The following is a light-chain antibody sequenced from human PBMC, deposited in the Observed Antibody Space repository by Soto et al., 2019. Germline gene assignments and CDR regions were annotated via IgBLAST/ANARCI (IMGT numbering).Light chain of an antibody. Sequence: DIQMTQSPSTLSASVGDRVTITCRASQTIDSWLAWYQQRPGKPPNLLIYKASTLASGAPSRFGGSGSGTEFTLTINSLQPDDFATYYCQQYHIYSGTFGQGTKVDIK. V-gene: IGKV1-5*03. CDR1: QTIDSW. CDR3: QQYHIYSGT. CDR2: KAS. J-gene: IGKJ1*01.